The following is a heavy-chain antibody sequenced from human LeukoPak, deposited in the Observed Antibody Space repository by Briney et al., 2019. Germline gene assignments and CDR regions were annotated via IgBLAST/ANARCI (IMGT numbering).Heavy chain of an antibody. CDR1: GGSISSYY. D-gene: IGHD6-13*01. Sequence: PSETLSLTCTVSGGSISSYYWSWIRQPPGKGLEWIGHIYYSGSTNYNPSLKSRVTISVDTSKNQFSLKLSSVTAADTAVYYCARTYGSSGLGYFDLWGRGTLVTVSS. J-gene: IGHJ2*01. V-gene: IGHV4-59*01. CDR2: IYYSGST. CDR3: ARTYGSSGLGYFDL.